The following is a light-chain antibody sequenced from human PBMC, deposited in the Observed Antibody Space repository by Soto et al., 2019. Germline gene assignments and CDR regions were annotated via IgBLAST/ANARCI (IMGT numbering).Light chain of an antibody. Sequence: QSVLTQPPSASGTPGQRVTISCSGSSSNIGRNPVNWYQQVPGAAPKSLIYSGTYRASGVPDRISGSQSGTSASLAISGLQSEDEADYFCASWDHTLDAWVFGGGTKLTVL. J-gene: IGLJ3*02. V-gene: IGLV1-44*01. CDR3: ASWDHTLDAWV. CDR1: SSNIGRNP. CDR2: SGT.